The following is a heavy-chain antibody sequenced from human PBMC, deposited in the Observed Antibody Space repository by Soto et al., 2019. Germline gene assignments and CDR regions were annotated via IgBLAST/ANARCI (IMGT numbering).Heavy chain of an antibody. CDR2: ISYDGSNK. CDR3: ARDREGGWLVISQYFDY. V-gene: IGHV3-30-3*01. Sequence: QVQLVESGGGVVQPGRSLRLSCAASGFTVSSYAMHWVRQAPGKGLEWVAVISYDGSNKYYADSVKGRFTIYRDNSKNALYLKMNSLRAEDTAVYYCARDREGGWLVISQYFDYWGQGTLVTVSS. J-gene: IGHJ4*02. D-gene: IGHD6-19*01. CDR1: GFTVSSYA.